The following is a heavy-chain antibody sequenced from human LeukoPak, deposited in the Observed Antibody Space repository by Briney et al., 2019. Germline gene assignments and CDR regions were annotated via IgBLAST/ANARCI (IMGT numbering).Heavy chain of an antibody. CDR1: GFTFSSYW. J-gene: IGHJ4*02. CDR3: AKGYSYGYHTHFDY. D-gene: IGHD5-18*01. CDR2: IKQDGSEK. V-gene: IGHV3-7*03. Sequence: GGSLRLSCAASGFTFSSYWMSWVCQAPGKGLEWVANIKQDGSEKYYVDSVKGRFTISRDNAKNSLYLQMNSLRAEDTALYCCAKGYSYGYHTHFDYWGQGTLVTVSS.